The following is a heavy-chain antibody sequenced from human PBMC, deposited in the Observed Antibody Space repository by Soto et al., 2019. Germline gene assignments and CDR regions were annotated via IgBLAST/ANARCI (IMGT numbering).Heavy chain of an antibody. Sequence: GVSVKVSCKASGYTFASYGISWVRQAPGQGLEWMGIINPSGGSTSYAQKFQGRVTMTRDTSTSTVYMELSSLRSEDTAVYYCARNPVLMVYGNWFDPWGQGTLVTVSS. CDR2: INPSGGST. V-gene: IGHV1-46*01. CDR1: GYTFASYG. CDR3: ARNPVLMVYGNWFDP. J-gene: IGHJ5*02. D-gene: IGHD2-8*01.